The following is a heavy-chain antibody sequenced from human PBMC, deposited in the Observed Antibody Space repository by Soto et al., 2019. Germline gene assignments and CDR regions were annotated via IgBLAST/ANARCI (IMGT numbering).Heavy chain of an antibody. V-gene: IGHV3-23*01. CDR2: LTGSGGHT. Sequence: PGGSLRLSCTASGFTFSSSAMSWVRQAQGKGLEWVSALTGSGGHTFYADSVKGRFTISRDNSKNTVYLHLNNLRAEDTAIYYFAKPASLIYFEFWGRGTLVTVSS. CDR3: AKPASLIYFEF. J-gene: IGHJ4*02. D-gene: IGHD2-21*01. CDR1: GFTFSSSA.